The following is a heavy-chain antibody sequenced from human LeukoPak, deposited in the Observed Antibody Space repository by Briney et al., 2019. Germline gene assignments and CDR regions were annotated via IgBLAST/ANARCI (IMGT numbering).Heavy chain of an antibody. D-gene: IGHD3-22*01. V-gene: IGHV4-34*01. J-gene: IGHJ4*02. Sequence: KPSETLSLTCAVYGGSFSGYYWSWIRQPPGKGLEWIGEINHSGSTIYNPPLKSRVTISVDTYKNQFSLRLSSVTAADTAVYYCVREGLYDSGGYYYGGYFDYWGQATLVTVSS. CDR2: INHSGST. CDR3: VREGLYDSGGYYYGGYFDY. CDR1: GGSFSGYY.